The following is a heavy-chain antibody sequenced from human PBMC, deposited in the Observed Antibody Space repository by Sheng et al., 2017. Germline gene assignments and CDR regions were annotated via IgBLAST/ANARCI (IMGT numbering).Heavy chain of an antibody. CDR1: GFTFDDYA. CDR2: ISWNSGSI. CDR3: AKDFLGTYSSSSHMDV. J-gene: IGHJ6*03. V-gene: IGHV3-9*03. Sequence: EVQLVESGGGLVQPGRSLRLSCAASGFTFDDYAMHWVRQAPGKGLEWVSGISWNSGSIGYADSVKGRFTISRDNAKNSLYLQMNSLRAEDMALYYCAKDFLGTYSSSSHMDVWGKGTTVTVSS. D-gene: IGHD6-6*01.